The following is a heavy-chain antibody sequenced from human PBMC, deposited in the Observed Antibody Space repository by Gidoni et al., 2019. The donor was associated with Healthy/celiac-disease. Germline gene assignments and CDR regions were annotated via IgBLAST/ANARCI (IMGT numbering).Heavy chain of an antibody. CDR2: IRSKAYGGTT. CDR1: GFTFGVYA. CDR3: TREKKNYYGSGSFWDY. Sequence: EVQLVESGGGLVQPGRSLRLSCTASGFTFGVYAMSWFRQAPGKGLEWVGFIRSKAYGGTTEYAASVKGRFTISRDDSKSIAYLQMNSLKTEDTAVYYCTREKKNYYGSGSFWDYWGQGTLVTVSS. V-gene: IGHV3-49*03. D-gene: IGHD3-10*01. J-gene: IGHJ4*02.